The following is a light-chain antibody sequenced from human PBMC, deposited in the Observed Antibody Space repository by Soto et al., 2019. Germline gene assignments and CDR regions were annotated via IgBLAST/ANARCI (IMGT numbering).Light chain of an antibody. CDR3: QQYDNLPLT. CDR1: QDFSSY. V-gene: IGKV1-33*01. CDR2: DAS. Sequence: DIQMTQSPSSQSASVGDRVNITCQASQDFSSYLNWYQQKPGKAPKLLIYDASNLETGVPSRFSGSGSGTDFTFTISSLQPEDIATYYCQQYDNLPLTFGGGTKVEIK. J-gene: IGKJ4*01.